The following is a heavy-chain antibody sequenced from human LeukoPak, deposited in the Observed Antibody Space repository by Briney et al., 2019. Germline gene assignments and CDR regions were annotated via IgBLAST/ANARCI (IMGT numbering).Heavy chain of an antibody. J-gene: IGHJ4*02. D-gene: IGHD6-19*01. CDR3: ARSSGWKYNIDY. V-gene: IGHV1-2*02. Sequence: GASVTVSCTASGYTFNGYYKHWVRQAPGQGLEWMGWINPNSGGTNYAQKFQGRVTMTRDTSISTAYMELSRLRSDDTAMYYCARSSGWKYNIDYWGQGTLVTVSS. CDR1: GYTFNGYY. CDR2: INPNSGGT.